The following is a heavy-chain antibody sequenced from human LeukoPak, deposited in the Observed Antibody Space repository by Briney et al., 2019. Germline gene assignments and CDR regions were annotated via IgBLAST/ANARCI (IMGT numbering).Heavy chain of an antibody. J-gene: IGHJ5*02. Sequence: GGSLRLSCAASGFTFSSYWISWVRQAPGKGLEWVANIKQDGSEQYYVDSVKGRFTISRDSAKNSLYLQMNSLRAEDTAVYYCARHPLRSGLAWFDPWGQGTLVTVSS. V-gene: IGHV3-7*01. D-gene: IGHD3-3*01. CDR3: ARHPLRSGLAWFDP. CDR1: GFTFSSYW. CDR2: IKQDGSEQ.